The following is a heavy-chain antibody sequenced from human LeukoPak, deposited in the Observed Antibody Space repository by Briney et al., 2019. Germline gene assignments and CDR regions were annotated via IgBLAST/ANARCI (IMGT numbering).Heavy chain of an antibody. CDR1: GFTFSSYG. V-gene: IGHV3-7*01. CDR3: ARDGGIAAAVFDY. D-gene: IGHD6-13*01. CDR2: IKQDGSEK. J-gene: IGHJ4*02. Sequence: GRSLRLSCAASGFTFSSYGMHWVRQAPGKGLEWVANIKQDGSEKYYVDSVKGRFTISRDNAKNSLYLQMNSLRAEDTAVYYCARDGGIAAAVFDYWGQGTLVTVSS.